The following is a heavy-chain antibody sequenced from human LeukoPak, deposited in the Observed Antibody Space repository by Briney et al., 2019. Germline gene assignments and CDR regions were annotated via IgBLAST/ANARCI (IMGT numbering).Heavy chain of an antibody. J-gene: IGHJ5*02. CDR3: AKELGYCSGGSCYRDNWFDP. D-gene: IGHD2-15*01. Sequence: GGSLRLSCAASGFTFSSYAMSWVRQAPGKGLEWVSAISGSGGSTYYADSVKGQFTISRDNSKNTLYLQMNSLRAEDTAVYYCAKELGYCSGGSCYRDNWFDPWGQGTLVTVSS. CDR2: ISGSGGST. CDR1: GFTFSSYA. V-gene: IGHV3-23*01.